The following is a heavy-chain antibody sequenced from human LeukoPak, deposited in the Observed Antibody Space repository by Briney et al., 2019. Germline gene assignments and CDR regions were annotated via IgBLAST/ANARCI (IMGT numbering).Heavy chain of an antibody. J-gene: IGHJ6*02. CDR2: TYYRSKWYN. CDR3: ARDPRITIFGVAQIHLYYYYGMDV. D-gene: IGHD3-3*01. V-gene: IGHV6-1*01. Sequence: SQTLSLTCAISGDSVSSNSAAWNWIRQSPSRGLEWLGRTYYRSKWYNDYAVSVKSRITINPDTSKNQFSLQLNSVTPEDTAVYYCARDPRITIFGVAQIHLYYYYGMDVWGQGTTVTVSS. CDR1: GDSVSSNSAA.